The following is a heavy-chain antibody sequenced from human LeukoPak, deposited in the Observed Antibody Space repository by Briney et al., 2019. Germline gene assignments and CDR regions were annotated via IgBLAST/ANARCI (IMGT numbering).Heavy chain of an antibody. CDR2: IYYSGGT. CDR1: GVSMSSSTYY. J-gene: IGHJ4*02. CDR3: ARAAYCGGDCYLFDY. D-gene: IGHD2-21*02. V-gene: IGHV4-39*01. Sequence: PSETLSLTCTVSGVSMSSSTYYWGWIRQPPGKGLEWIGSIYYSGGTYYNSSLKSRVTISVDTSKNQFSLKLSSLTAADTAVYYCARAAYCGGDCYLFDYWGQGTLVTVFS.